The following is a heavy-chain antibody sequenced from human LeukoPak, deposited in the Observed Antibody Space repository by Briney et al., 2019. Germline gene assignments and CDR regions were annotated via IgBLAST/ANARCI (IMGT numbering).Heavy chain of an antibody. CDR1: GFTFSSYS. J-gene: IGHJ4*02. CDR3: ARVGGSGYSSGWYGTTSRWV. D-gene: IGHD6-19*01. V-gene: IGHV3-21*01. CDR2: ISSSSSYI. Sequence: GSLRLSCAASGFTFSSYSMNWVRQAPGKGLEWVSSISSSSSYIYYADSVKGRFTISRDNAKNSLYLQMNSLRAEDTAVYYCARVGGSGYSSGWYGTTSRWVWGQGTLVTVSS.